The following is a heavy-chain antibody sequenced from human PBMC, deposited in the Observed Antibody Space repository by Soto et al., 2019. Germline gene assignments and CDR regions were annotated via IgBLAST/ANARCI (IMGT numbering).Heavy chain of an antibody. D-gene: IGHD6-13*01. V-gene: IGHV4-34*01. CDR3: ARGRSSSPYGMDV. CDR1: GGSFSGYY. Sequence: QVQLQQWGAGLLKPSETLSLTCAVYGGSFSGYYWSWIRQPPGKGLEWIGEINHSGSTNYNPSLKSRVTISVDTSKNQFSLKLSSVTAADTAVYYCARGRSSSPYGMDVWGQGTTVTVSS. CDR2: INHSGST. J-gene: IGHJ6*02.